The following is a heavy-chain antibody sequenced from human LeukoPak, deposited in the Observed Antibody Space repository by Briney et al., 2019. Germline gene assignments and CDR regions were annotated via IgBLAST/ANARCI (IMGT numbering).Heavy chain of an antibody. Sequence: SETLSLTCAVSGYSISSGYYWGWIRQPPGKGLEWIGSIYHSGSTYYNPSLKSRVTISVDTSENQFSLKLSSVTAADTAVYYCARGKPTFDYWGQGTLVTVSS. CDR2: IYHSGST. CDR1: GYSISSGYY. D-gene: IGHD4-17*01. V-gene: IGHV4-38-2*01. CDR3: ARGKPTFDY. J-gene: IGHJ4*02.